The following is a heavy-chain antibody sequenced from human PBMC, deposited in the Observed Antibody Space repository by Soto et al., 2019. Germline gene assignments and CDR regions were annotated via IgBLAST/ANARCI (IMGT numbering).Heavy chain of an antibody. V-gene: IGHV1-2*02. CDR2: INPNSGGT. D-gene: IGHD3-3*01. CDR1: GYTFTGYY. J-gene: IGHJ4*02. CDR3: ARGKVDYDFWSGYYASPFDY. Sequence: ASVKVSCKASGYTFTGYYMHWVRQAPGQGLEWMGWINPNSGGTNYAQRFQGRVTMTRDTSISTAYMELSSLRSEDTAVYYCARGKVDYDFWSGYYASPFDYWGQGTLVTVSS.